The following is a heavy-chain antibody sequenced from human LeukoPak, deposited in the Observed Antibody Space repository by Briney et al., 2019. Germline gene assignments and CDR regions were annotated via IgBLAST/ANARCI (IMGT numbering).Heavy chain of an antibody. CDR2: ISYDGSNK. Sequence: GRSLRLSCAASGFTFSSYAMHWVRQAPGKGLEWVAVISYDGSNKYYADSVKGRFTISRDNSKNTLYLQMNSLRAEDTAVYYCARAPTGYDSSGYYYVRAPLDYWGQRTLVTVSS. CDR3: ARAPTGYDSSGYYYVRAPLDY. V-gene: IGHV3-30-3*01. D-gene: IGHD3-22*01. J-gene: IGHJ4*02. CDR1: GFTFSSYA.